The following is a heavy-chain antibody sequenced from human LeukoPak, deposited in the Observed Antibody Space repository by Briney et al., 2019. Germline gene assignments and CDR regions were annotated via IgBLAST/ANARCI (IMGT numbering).Heavy chain of an antibody. V-gene: IGHV4-59*01. CDR2: IYYSGST. J-gene: IGHJ6*02. CDR3: ARDLGRYYGMDV. CDR1: GGSISSYY. Sequence: SETLSLTCSVSGGSISSYYWSWIRQPPWKGLEWIGYIYYSGSTNYNPSLKSRVTISVDTSKNQFSLKLSSVTAADTAVYYCARDLGRYYGMDVWGQGTTVTVSS.